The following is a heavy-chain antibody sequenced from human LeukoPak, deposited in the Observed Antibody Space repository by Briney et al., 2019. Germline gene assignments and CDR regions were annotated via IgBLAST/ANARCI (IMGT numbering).Heavy chain of an antibody. CDR2: IYYRGST. Sequence: SGTLSLTCTVSGGSISSSGYYWGWIRQPPGKGLEWIGTIYYRGSTYYNPSLKSRVTISVDTSKNQFSLKLSSVTAADTAVYYCARHLDSSDWPVAINSLDIWGQGTMVTVSS. V-gene: IGHV4-39*01. D-gene: IGHD6-19*01. CDR3: ARHLDSSDWPVAINSLDI. CDR1: GGSISSSGYY. J-gene: IGHJ3*02.